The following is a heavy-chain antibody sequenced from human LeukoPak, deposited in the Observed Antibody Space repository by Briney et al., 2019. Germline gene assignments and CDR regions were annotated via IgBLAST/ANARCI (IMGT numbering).Heavy chain of an antibody. V-gene: IGHV3-53*01. CDR1: GFTVSSNY. Sequence: GGSLGLSCAASGFTVSSNYMSWVRQAPGKGLEWVSVIYSGGSTYYADSVKGRFTISRDNSKNTLYLQMNSLRAEDTAVYYCARGGEDDAFDIWGQGTMVTVSS. CDR2: IYSGGST. CDR3: ARGGEDDAFDI. J-gene: IGHJ3*02. D-gene: IGHD2-21*01.